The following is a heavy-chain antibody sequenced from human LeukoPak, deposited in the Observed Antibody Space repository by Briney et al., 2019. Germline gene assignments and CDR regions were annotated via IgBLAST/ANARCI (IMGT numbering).Heavy chain of an antibody. V-gene: IGHV5-51*01. CDR3: ARRGRDGDGYNWTPVDY. CDR1: GYSFTSYW. D-gene: IGHD5-24*01. J-gene: IGHJ4*02. CDR2: IYPGDSDT. Sequence: GESLKISCKGSGYSFTSYWIGWVRQMPGKGLEWMGIIYPGDSDTRYSPSFQGQVTISADKSISTAYLQWSSLKASDTAMYYCARRGRDGDGYNWTPVDYWGREPWSPSPQ.